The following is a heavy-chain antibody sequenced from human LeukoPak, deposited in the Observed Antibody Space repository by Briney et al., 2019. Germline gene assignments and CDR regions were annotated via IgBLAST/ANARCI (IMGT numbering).Heavy chain of an antibody. D-gene: IGHD1-26*01. V-gene: IGHV3-66*01. CDR1: GFTVSSNY. Sequence: GGSLRLSCAASGFTVSSNYMSWVRQAPGKGLEWVSVIYSGGSTYYADSVKGRFTISRDNSKNTLYLQMNSLRAEDTAVYYCARDKQVGATNRSVYWGQGTLVTVSS. CDR3: ARDKQVGATNRSVY. CDR2: IYSGGST. J-gene: IGHJ4*02.